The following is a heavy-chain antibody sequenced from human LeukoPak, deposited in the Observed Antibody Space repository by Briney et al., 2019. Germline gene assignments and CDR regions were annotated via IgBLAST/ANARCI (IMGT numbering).Heavy chain of an antibody. V-gene: IGHV1-18*01. CDR1: GYTFTSYG. J-gene: IGHJ3*02. D-gene: IGHD6-13*01. Sequence: ASVKVSCKASGYTFTSYGISWVRQAPGQGLEWMGWISAYNGNTNYAQKLQGRVTMTTDTSTSTAYMELRSLRSDDTAVYYCAGVSSIAAAGRGAFDIWGQGTMVTVSS. CDR2: ISAYNGNT. CDR3: AGVSSIAAAGRGAFDI.